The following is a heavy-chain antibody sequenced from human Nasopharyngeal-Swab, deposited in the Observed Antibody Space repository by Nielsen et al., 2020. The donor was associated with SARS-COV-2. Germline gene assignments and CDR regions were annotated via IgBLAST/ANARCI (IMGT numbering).Heavy chain of an antibody. J-gene: IGHJ4*02. D-gene: IGHD3-10*01. CDR1: GFTFSRFG. Sequence: GESLKISCAASGFTFSRFGMGWVRQAPGKGLEWVSAISASGVTTYYADSVKGRFTISRDNSKSTLYLQMNSLRAEDTAAYYCAKDRPFSVVRGVAFDYWGQGTLVTVSS. CDR3: AKDRPFSVVRGVAFDY. V-gene: IGHV3-23*01. CDR2: ISASGVTT.